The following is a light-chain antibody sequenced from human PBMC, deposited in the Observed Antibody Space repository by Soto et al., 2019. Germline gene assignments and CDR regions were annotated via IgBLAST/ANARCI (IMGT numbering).Light chain of an antibody. CDR1: QSISNY. CDR3: QQSYNAPRT. J-gene: IGKJ2*01. Sequence: DIQMTQSPSSLSASVGDRVTITCRASQSISNYLSWYQQKPGKAPKLLIYDSSTVRSGVPSRFSGSGSGTDFTLTISSLQPEDFATYYCQQSYNAPRTFGQGTKLEIE. CDR2: DSS. V-gene: IGKV1-39*01.